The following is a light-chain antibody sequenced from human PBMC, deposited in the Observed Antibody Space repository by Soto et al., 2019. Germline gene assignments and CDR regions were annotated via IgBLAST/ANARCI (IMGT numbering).Light chain of an antibody. J-gene: IGLJ2*01. CDR3: NSYTGSNTLAV. Sequence: QSALTQPPSASGSPGQSVTISCTGTSSDIGGYNYVSWYQQHPGKAPKLVIYEVSKRPSGVPDRFSGSKSGNTASLTVSGLQADDEADYYCNSYTGSNTLAVFGGGTKLTVL. CDR2: EVS. V-gene: IGLV2-8*01. CDR1: SSDIGGYNY.